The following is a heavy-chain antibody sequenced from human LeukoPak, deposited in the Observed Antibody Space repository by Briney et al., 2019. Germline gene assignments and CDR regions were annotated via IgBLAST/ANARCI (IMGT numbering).Heavy chain of an antibody. Sequence: PGGSLRLSCAASGFTFSSYGMHWVRQAPGKGLEWVSSISSSSSYIYYADSVKGRFTISRDNAKNSLYLQMNSLRAEDTAVYYCARVLRYFDWSDAFDIWGQGTMVTVSS. CDR3: ARVLRYFDWSDAFDI. CDR2: ISSSSSYI. D-gene: IGHD3-9*01. V-gene: IGHV3-21*01. J-gene: IGHJ3*02. CDR1: GFTFSSYG.